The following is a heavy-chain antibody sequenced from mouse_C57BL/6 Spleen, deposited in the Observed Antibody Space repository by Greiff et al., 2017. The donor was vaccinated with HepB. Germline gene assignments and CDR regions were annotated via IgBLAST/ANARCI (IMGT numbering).Heavy chain of an antibody. CDR1: GFNIKDDY. Sequence: VHVKQSGAELVRPGASVKLSCTASGFNIKDDYMHWVKQRPEQGLEWIGWIDPENGDTEYASKFQGKATITADTSSNPAYLQLSSLTSEDTAVYYCTTGYGSSYNYWGQGTTLTVSS. J-gene: IGHJ2*01. CDR2: IDPENGDT. D-gene: IGHD1-1*01. CDR3: TTGYGSSYNY. V-gene: IGHV14-4*01.